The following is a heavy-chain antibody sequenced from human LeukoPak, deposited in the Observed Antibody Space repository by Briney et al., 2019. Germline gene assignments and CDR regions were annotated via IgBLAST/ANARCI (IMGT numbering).Heavy chain of an antibody. Sequence: SETLSLTCTVPGGSISSYYWSWIRQPPGKGLEWIGYIYYSGSTNYNPSLKSRVTISVDTSKNQFSLKLSSVTATDTAVYYCARQPTGWYNWFDPWGQGTLVTVSS. CDR1: GGSISSYY. D-gene: IGHD2-8*01. CDR3: ARQPTGWYNWFDP. J-gene: IGHJ5*02. CDR2: IYYSGST. V-gene: IGHV4-59*08.